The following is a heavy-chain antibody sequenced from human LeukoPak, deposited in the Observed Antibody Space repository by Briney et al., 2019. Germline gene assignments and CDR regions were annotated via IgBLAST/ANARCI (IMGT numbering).Heavy chain of an antibody. CDR3: ARESPPSVLRCLEWFVSGPPSGHDGFDI. CDR1: GFTFSSYC. J-gene: IGHJ3*02. CDR2: IISSSSTI. D-gene: IGHD3-3*01. Sequence: GGSLRLSCAASGFTFSSYCMSWVRQAPGKGLEWVSYIISSSSTIFYADSVKGRFTFTRDNGKSSLYLQMNSVRVEDTAVYYCARESPPSVLRCLEWFVSGPPSGHDGFDIWGQGTMVTVSS. V-gene: IGHV3-48*01.